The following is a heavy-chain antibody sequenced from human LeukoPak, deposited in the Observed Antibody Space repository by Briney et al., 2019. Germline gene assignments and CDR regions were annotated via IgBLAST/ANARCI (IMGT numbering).Heavy chain of an antibody. CDR3: AREKYDSSAYNDPRRFDY. J-gene: IGHJ4*02. Sequence: PGGSLRLSCAASGFSFSSYAMSWVRRAPGKGLEWVSSITSSGGGTHHADSVKGRFTISRDNSMNTLCMQINSLRAEDTAVYYCAREKYDSSAYNDPRRFDYWGQGTLVTVSS. CDR2: ITSSGGGT. V-gene: IGHV3-23*01. CDR1: GFSFSSYA. D-gene: IGHD3-22*01.